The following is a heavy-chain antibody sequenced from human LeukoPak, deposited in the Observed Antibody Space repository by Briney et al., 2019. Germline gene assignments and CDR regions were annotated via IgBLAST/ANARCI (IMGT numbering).Heavy chain of an antibody. CDR3: AKRSGSYEGGYFFDY. Sequence: GGSLRLSCAASGFPFSYYAMTWVRQAPGKGLEWVSAISGDASKTFYADSVKGRFTISRDNSKNTLSLQMNSLRAEDTAVYYCAKRSGSYEGGYFFDYWGQGTLVTVSS. CDR1: GFPFSYYA. CDR2: ISGDASKT. V-gene: IGHV3-23*01. D-gene: IGHD1-26*01. J-gene: IGHJ4*02.